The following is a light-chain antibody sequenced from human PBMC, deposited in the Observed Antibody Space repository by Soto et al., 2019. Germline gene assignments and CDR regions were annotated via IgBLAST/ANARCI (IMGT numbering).Light chain of an antibody. CDR1: SSNIGSHA. CDR2: SND. V-gene: IGLV1-44*01. J-gene: IGLJ3*02. CDR3: ATWDDSPSGVV. Sequence: QSVLTQPPSASGTPGQRVSISCSGRSSNIGSHAVDWYQQLPGTAPKLLIYSNDQRPSGVPDRFSGSKSGTAASLAISGLQSEDEGDYFCATWDDSPSGVVFGGGTKSPS.